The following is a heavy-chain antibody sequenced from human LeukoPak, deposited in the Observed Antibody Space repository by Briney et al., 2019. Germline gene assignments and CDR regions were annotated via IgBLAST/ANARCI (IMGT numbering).Heavy chain of an antibody. J-gene: IGHJ5*02. CDR2: INPNNGGT. CDR1: GGTFSSYA. CDR3: ASPDYYGSGSYQFDP. V-gene: IGHV1-2*02. Sequence: ASVKVSCKASGGTFSSYAISWVRQAPGQGLEWMGWINPNNGGTNYAQKFRGRVTMTSDTSISTAYMQLSSLISDDTAVYYCASPDYYGSGSYQFDPWGQGTLVIVSS. D-gene: IGHD3-10*01.